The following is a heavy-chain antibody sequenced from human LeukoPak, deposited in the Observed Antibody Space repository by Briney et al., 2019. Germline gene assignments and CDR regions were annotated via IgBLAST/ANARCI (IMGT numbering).Heavy chain of an antibody. CDR3: ARVQYYYDSSGYYLGSVIDY. D-gene: IGHD3-22*01. CDR1: GYTFTGYY. Sequence: ASVKVSCKASGYTFTGYYMHWVRQAPGQGLEWMGRINPKSGGTNYAQKFRGRVTMTRDTSISTAYMELSRLRSDDTAVYYCARVQYYYDSSGYYLGSVIDYWGQGTLVTVSS. CDR2: INPKSGGT. J-gene: IGHJ4*02. V-gene: IGHV1-2*06.